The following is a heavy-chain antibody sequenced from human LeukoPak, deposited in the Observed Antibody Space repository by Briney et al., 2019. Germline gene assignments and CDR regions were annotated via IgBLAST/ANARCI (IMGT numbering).Heavy chain of an antibody. V-gene: IGHV4-59*01. CDR1: GGPISSYY. CDR2: IYYCGST. D-gene: IGHD6-19*01. J-gene: IGHJ5*02. CDR3: ARGGYSSLGPRGYWFDP. Sequence: PSEPLSLTCTVSGGPISSYYWRWIRQPPRKGLDGIGCIYYCGSTNYNPSLKSRVTISVDTSKNQFSLKLSSVTAADTAVYYCARGGYSSLGPRGYWFDPWGQGTLVTVSS.